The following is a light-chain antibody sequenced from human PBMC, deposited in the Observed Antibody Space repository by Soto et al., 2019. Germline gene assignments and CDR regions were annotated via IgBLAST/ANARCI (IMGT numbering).Light chain of an antibody. CDR3: KSFTTSSTYV. V-gene: IGLV2-14*01. J-gene: IGLJ1*01. CDR1: SSDIGSYNY. Sequence: QSVLTQPASVSGSPGQSIAISCIGTSSDIGSYNYVSWYQQHPGKAPKLMIYDVSNRPSGVSDRFSGSKSGNTASLTISGLQAEDEADYYYKSFTTSSTYVFGTGTKLTVL. CDR2: DVS.